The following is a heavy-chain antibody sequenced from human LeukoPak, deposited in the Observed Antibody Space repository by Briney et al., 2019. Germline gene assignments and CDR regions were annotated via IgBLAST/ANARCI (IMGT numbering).Heavy chain of an antibody. V-gene: IGHV3-23*01. CDR2: ISSSGHVT. CDR1: GFTFNDYA. Sequence: GGSLRLSCAASGFTFNDYAMSWVRQAPGKGLEWVSAISSSGHVTFYADSVKGRFTVSRDQSQYTLFLHMSSLRADDTAVYYCAKHRLPVAGSPSKNPTAYFEDWGQGILVTVSS. D-gene: IGHD6-19*01. J-gene: IGHJ4*02. CDR3: AKHRLPVAGSPSKNPTAYFED.